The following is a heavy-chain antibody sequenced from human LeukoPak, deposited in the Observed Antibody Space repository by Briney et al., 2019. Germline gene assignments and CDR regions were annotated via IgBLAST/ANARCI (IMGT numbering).Heavy chain of an antibody. CDR3: ARGAEYSYGFHSFDK. Sequence: SGPTLVKPSQTLSLTCAISGDSVSSNSAVWNWIRQSPSRGLEWLGRTYYRSKWYNDYTVSVRSRITINPDTTKNQFSLQLNSVTPEDTAVYYCARGAEYSYGFHSFDKWGQGTLVTVSS. V-gene: IGHV6-1*01. J-gene: IGHJ4*02. D-gene: IGHD5-18*01. CDR2: TYYRSKWYN. CDR1: GDSVSSNSAV.